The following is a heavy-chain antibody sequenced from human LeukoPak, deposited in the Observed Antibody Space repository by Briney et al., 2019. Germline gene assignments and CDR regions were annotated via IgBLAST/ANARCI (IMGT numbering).Heavy chain of an antibody. CDR2: IYDSGST. Sequence: PSETLSLTCTVSGGSIRSSYYYWGWIRQPPGKGLEWIGSIYDSGSTYYNPSLKSRVTISVDTSKNQFSLKLSSVTAADSAVYYCARIDYDFWSGYSGLDYWGQGTLVTVSS. CDR3: ARIDYDFWSGYSGLDY. D-gene: IGHD3-3*01. J-gene: IGHJ4*02. CDR1: GGSIRSSYYY. V-gene: IGHV4-39*07.